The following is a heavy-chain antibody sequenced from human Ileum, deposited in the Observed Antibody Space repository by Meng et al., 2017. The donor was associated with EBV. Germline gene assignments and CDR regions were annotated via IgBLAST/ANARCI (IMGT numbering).Heavy chain of an antibody. D-gene: IGHD6-13*01. CDR1: GFTVSSNY. CDR2: ISGSGGST. CDR3: AKVGIRWQQLSP. Sequence: VRWVESVGGLIQPGGSLGLSCAASGFTVSSNYMTWVRQAPGKGLEWVSAISGSGGSTYYADSVKGRFTISRDNSKNTLYLQMNSLRAEDTAVYYCAKVGIRWQQLSPWGQGTLVTVSS. V-gene: IGHV3-23*04. J-gene: IGHJ5*02.